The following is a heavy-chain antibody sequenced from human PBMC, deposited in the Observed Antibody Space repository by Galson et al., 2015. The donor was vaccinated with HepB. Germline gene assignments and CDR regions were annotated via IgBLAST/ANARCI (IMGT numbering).Heavy chain of an antibody. D-gene: IGHD2-21*02. Sequence: SVKVSCKASGYTFNTLGVCWVRQAPGQGLEWMGYISPHSGKTVYAQSFQWRATMTTDRSTSTAYMELRGLRADDTAVYYRVREMWQTAGDQNFFDYWGQGTLVTVSS. V-gene: IGHV1-18*04. CDR1: GYTFNTLG. CDR3: VREMWQTAGDQNFFDY. CDR2: ISPHSGKT. J-gene: IGHJ4*02.